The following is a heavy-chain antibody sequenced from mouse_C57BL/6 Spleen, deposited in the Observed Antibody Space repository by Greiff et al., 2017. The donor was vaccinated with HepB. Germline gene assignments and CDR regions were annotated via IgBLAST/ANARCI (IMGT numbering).Heavy chain of an antibody. CDR1: GFTFSDFY. D-gene: IGHD3-2*02. V-gene: IGHV7-1*01. J-gene: IGHJ3*01. Sequence: EVKVVESGGGLVQSGRSLRLSCATSGFTFSDFYMEWVRQAPGKGLEWIAASRNKANDYTTEYSASVKGRFIVSRDTSQSILYLQMNALRAEDTAIYYGARDAGRQLRLPFANWGQGTLVTVSA. CDR2: SRNKANDYTT. CDR3: ARDAGRQLRLPFAN.